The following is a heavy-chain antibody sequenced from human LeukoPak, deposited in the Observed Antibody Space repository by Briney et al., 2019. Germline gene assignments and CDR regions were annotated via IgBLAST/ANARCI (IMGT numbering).Heavy chain of an antibody. J-gene: IGHJ6*02. V-gene: IGHV3-21*01. CDR3: ASSWVRRVLPSDDRLGMDV. CDR1: GFTFSSYS. CDR2: ISSSSSYI. D-gene: IGHD3-10*01. Sequence: GGPLRLSCAAAGFTFSSYSMNWVRQAPGKGLEWVSSISSSSSYIYYADSVKGRFTISRDNAKNSLYLQMNSLRAEDTAVYYCASSWVRRVLPSDDRLGMDVWGQGTTVTVSS.